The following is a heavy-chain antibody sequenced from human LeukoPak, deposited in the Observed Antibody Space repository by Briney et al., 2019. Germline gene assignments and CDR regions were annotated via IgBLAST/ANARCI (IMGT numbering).Heavy chain of an antibody. CDR2: ICGSGTNT. Sequence: GGSLRLSCAASGFSFSSHAMSWVRQAPGRGLEWVSAICGSGTNTYYADSAKGRFTISRDNSKNTLDLQMNSLRAEDTAVYYCAKAGGGNCFSSLDFWGQGTLVTVSS. CDR3: AKAGGGNCFSSLDF. J-gene: IGHJ4*02. D-gene: IGHD2-15*01. V-gene: IGHV3-23*01. CDR1: GFSFSSHA.